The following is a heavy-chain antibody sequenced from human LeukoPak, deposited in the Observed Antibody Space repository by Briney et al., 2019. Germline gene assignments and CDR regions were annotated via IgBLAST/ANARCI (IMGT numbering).Heavy chain of an antibody. CDR1: GGTFSSYA. D-gene: IGHD4-17*01. CDR2: SIHILGVA. Sequence: SVKVSCKASGGTFSSYAISWVRQAPGQGLEWMGRSIHILGVANYAQKFQVRVTITADKSTSTAYMELSSLRSDDTAVYFCARGGSDKVTTYYYYYGMDVWGQGTTVTVSS. CDR3: ARGGSDKVTTYYYYYGMDV. J-gene: IGHJ6*02. V-gene: IGHV1-69*04.